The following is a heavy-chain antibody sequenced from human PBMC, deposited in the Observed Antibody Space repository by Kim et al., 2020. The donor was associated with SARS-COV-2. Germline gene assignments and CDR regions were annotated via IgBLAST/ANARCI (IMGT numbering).Heavy chain of an antibody. V-gene: IGHV4-59*09. CDR3: ARGRYGGYFDY. J-gene: IGHJ4*02. Sequence: IEYYPSLKSRVTISLDASKSPLSLDLKSVTAADTAVYYCARGRYGGYFDYWGQGTLVTVSS. D-gene: IGHD3-10*01. CDR2: I.